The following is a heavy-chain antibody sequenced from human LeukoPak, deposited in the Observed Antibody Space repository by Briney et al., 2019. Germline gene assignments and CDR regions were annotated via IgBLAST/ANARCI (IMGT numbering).Heavy chain of an antibody. CDR2: ISIST. J-gene: IGHJ6*02. Sequence: GGSLRLSCAASGFTFSSYAMSWVRQAPGKGLEWVSAISISTYYAESVKGQFTISRDNSKNTLYLQMNSLRAEDTAVYYCARYCISSGCDHLHFYGMDVWGQGTTVTVTS. CDR3: ARYCISSGCDHLHFYGMDV. D-gene: IGHD2-2*01. V-gene: IGHV3-23*01. CDR1: GFTFSSYA.